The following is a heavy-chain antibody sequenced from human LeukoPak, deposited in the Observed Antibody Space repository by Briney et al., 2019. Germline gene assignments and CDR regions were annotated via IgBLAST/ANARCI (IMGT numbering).Heavy chain of an antibody. V-gene: IGHV3-30-3*01. CDR3: ARDPDIVGARKYYFDY. J-gene: IGHJ4*02. CDR1: GFTFSSYA. D-gene: IGHD1-26*01. CDR2: ISYDGSNK. Sequence: PGGSLRLSCAASGFTFSSYAMHWVRQAPGKGLEWVAVISYDGSNKYYADSVKGRFTISRDNSKNTLYLQMNSLRAEDTAVYYCARDPDIVGARKYYFDYWGQGTLVTVSS.